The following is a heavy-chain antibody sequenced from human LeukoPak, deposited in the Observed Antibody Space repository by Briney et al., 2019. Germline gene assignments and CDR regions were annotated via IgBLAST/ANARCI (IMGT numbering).Heavy chain of an antibody. J-gene: IGHJ5*02. V-gene: IGHV4-61*01. CDR2: IYYSGST. CDR1: GGSVSSGSYY. CDR3: ARVHSFTFGELLRWFDP. D-gene: IGHD3-10*01. Sequence: PSETLSLTCTVSGGSVSSGSYYWSWIRQPPGKGLEWIGYIYYSGSTNYNPSLKSRVTISVDTSKNQFSLKLSSVTAADTAVYYCARVHSFTFGELLRWFDPWGQGTLVTVSS.